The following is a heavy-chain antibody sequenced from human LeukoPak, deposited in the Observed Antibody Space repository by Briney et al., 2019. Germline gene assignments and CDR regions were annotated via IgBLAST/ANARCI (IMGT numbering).Heavy chain of an antibody. D-gene: IGHD3-22*01. V-gene: IGHV4-34*01. J-gene: IGHJ4*02. CDR1: GGSISNYY. CDR2: INHSGST. CDR3: ARGPDYYDSSGYYYGFDY. Sequence: PSETLSFTCTVSGGSISNYYWSWIRQPPGKGLEWIGEINHSGSTNYNPSLKSRVTISVDTSKNQFSLKLSSVTAADTAVYYCARGPDYYDSSGYYYGFDYWGQGTLVTVSS.